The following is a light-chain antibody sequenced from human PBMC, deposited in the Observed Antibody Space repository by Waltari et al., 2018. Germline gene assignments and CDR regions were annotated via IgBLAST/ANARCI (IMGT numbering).Light chain of an antibody. CDR1: QSVLYSSNNKNY. CDR2: WAS. V-gene: IGKV4-1*01. Sequence: DIVMTQSPDSLAVSLGERATIHCKSSQSVLYSSNNKNYLAWYQQKPGQPPKLLIYWASTRESGVPDRFSGSGSGTDFTLTISSPQAEDVAVYYCQQYYSTPWTFGQGTKVEIK. CDR3: QQYYSTPWT. J-gene: IGKJ1*01.